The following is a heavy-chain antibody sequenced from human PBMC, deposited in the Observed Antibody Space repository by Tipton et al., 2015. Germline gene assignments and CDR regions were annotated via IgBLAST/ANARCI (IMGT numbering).Heavy chain of an antibody. Sequence: QSGAEVKKSGASVKVSCKASGYTFTGYYMHWVRQAPGQGLEWMAWISAYNGNTNFAQKFQGRVTLTTDTSTSTAYMELRSLSSDDTAVYYCAGKAGITAFDVWGQGTMVTVSS. V-gene: IGHV1-18*04. J-gene: IGHJ3*01. CDR1: GYTFTGYY. CDR2: ISAYNGNT. CDR3: AGKAGITAFDV. D-gene: IGHD6-19*01.